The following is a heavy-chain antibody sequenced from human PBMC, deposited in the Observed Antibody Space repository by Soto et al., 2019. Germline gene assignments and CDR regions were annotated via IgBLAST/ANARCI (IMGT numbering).Heavy chain of an antibody. V-gene: IGHV4-4*02. D-gene: IGHD3-22*01. Sequence: SETLSLTCAVSGGSISSSNWWSWVRQPPGKGLEWIGEIYRSGSTNYNPSLKSRVTISVDKSKNQFSLKLNSVTAADTAVYYCAGLFYYYTSGSYYGSFWGLGTLVTVSS. CDR3: AGLFYYYTSGSYYGSF. CDR1: GGSISSSNW. J-gene: IGHJ4*02. CDR2: IYRSGST.